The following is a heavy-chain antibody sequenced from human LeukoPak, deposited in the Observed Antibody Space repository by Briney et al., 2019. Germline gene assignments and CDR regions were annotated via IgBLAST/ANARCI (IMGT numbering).Heavy chain of an antibody. J-gene: IGHJ4*02. V-gene: IGHV3-23*01. CDR3: ARRGYYDSSGYFDY. Sequence: GGSLRLSCAASGFTFSNYAMSWVRQAPGKGLEWVSGLSGSGHSTYFADSVKGRFTISRDNSKNTLYLQMNSLRAEDTAVYYCARRGYYDSSGYFDYWGQGTLVTVSS. CDR2: LSGSGHST. D-gene: IGHD3-22*01. CDR1: GFTFSNYA.